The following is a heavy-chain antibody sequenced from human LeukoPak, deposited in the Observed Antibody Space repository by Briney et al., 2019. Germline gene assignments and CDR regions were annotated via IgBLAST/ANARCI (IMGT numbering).Heavy chain of an antibody. CDR1: GYTFTGYY. D-gene: IGHD2-15*01. J-gene: IGHJ6*02. CDR2: INPNSGGT. CDR3: ASCRAAEGNYYYYGMDV. V-gene: IGHV1-2*06. Sequence: ASVKVSCKASGYTFTGYYMHWVRQAPGQGLEWMGRINPNSGGTNYAQKFQGRVTMTRDTSISTAYMELSGLKSDDTAVYYCASCRAAEGNYYYYGMDVWGQGTTVTVSS.